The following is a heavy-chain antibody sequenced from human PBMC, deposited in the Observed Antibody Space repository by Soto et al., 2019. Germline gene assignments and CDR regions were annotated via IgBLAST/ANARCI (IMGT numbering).Heavy chain of an antibody. J-gene: IGHJ4*02. CDR3: ARQYYYDSSGYSYYFDY. V-gene: IGHV4-61*01. CDR1: GGSVSSGSYF. D-gene: IGHD3-22*01. CDR2: MDNSGST. Sequence: SETLSLTCTVSGGSVSSGSYFWTWIRQPPGKGLEWIGYMDNSGSTNYNPSLKSRVTISVDPSKNQFSLKLTSVTAADTAVYYCARQYYYDSSGYSYYFDYWGQGTFVTVSS.